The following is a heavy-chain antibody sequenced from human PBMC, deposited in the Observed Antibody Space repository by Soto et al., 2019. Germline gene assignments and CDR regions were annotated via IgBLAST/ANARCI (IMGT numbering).Heavy chain of an antibody. CDR1: GFPLNSYG. CDR3: ALFPECYDSRGHRY. D-gene: IGHD3-22*01. CDR2: IWYDGGNK. V-gene: IGHV3-33*01. J-gene: IGHJ4*02. Sequence: VGSLRLSCAASGFPLNSYGMHWVRQAPGKGLEWVAVIWYDGGNKFYADPVKGRFTISRDNSKNTLYLQMNSLRAEDTAVYYFALFPECYDSRGHRYWCPGPLGTGS.